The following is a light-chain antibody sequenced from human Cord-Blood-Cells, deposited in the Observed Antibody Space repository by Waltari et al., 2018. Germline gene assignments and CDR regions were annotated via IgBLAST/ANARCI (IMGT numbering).Light chain of an antibody. CDR3: CSYAGSSTYV. CDR1: SRDVGRYHL. V-gene: IGLV2-23*02. J-gene: IGLJ1*01. Sequence: QSALTQPASVSGSPAQSITISCTGTSRDVGRYHLVSWYQQHPGKAPKLMIYEVSKRPSGVSNRFSGSKSGNTASLTISGLQAEDEADYYCCSYAGSSTYVFGTGTKVTVL. CDR2: EVS.